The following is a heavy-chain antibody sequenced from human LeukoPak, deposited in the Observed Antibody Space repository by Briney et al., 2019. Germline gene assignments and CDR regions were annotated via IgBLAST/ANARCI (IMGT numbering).Heavy chain of an antibody. Sequence: TSETLSLTCTVSGGSISSYYWSWIRQPAGKGLEWIGRIYTSGSTNYNPSLKSRVTMSVTTSKNQFSLKLSSVTAADTAVYYCARTSYYYDSSPEAFDIWGQGTMVTVSS. J-gene: IGHJ3*02. CDR2: IYTSGST. V-gene: IGHV4-4*07. CDR1: GGSISSYY. CDR3: ARTSYYYDSSPEAFDI. D-gene: IGHD3-22*01.